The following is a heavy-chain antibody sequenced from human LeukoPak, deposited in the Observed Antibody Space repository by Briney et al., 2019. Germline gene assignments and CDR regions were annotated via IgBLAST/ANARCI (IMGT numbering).Heavy chain of an antibody. CDR1: GYTFTGYY. V-gene: IGHV1-2*02. CDR2: INPNSGGT. Sequence: ASVKVSCKASGYTFTGYYMHWVRQAPGQGLEWMGWINPNSGGTNYAQKFQGRVTMTRDTSISTAYMELSRLRSDDTAVYYCARTPITIFGVVPYYFDHWGQGTLVTVSS. CDR3: ARTPITIFGVVPYYFDH. D-gene: IGHD3-3*01. J-gene: IGHJ4*02.